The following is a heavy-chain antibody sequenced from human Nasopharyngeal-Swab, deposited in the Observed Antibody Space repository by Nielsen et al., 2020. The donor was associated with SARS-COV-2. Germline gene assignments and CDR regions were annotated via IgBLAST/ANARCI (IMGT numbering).Heavy chain of an antibody. CDR1: GFTFSSYD. Sequence: GGSLRLSCAASGFTFSSYDMHWVRQATGKGLEWVSAIGTAGDTYYPGSVKGRFTISRENAKNSLYLQMNSLRARDTAVYYCARGTKLNYDILTGYYPDAFDIWGQGTMVTVSS. D-gene: IGHD3-9*01. CDR2: IGTAGDT. CDR3: ARGTKLNYDILTGYYPDAFDI. J-gene: IGHJ3*02. V-gene: IGHV3-13*01.